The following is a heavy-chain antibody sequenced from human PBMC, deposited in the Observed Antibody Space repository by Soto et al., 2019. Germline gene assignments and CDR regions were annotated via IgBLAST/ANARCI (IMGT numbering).Heavy chain of an antibody. V-gene: IGHV1-3*01. CDR3: ARDPSITMVRGWNWFDP. D-gene: IGHD3-10*01. Sequence: ASVKVSCKASGYTFTSYAMHWVRQAPGQRLEWMGWISAGNGNTKYSQKFQGRVTITRDTSASTAYMELSSLRSEDTAVYYCARDPSITMVRGWNWFDPWGQGTLVTVSS. J-gene: IGHJ5*02. CDR1: GYTFTSYA. CDR2: ISAGNGNT.